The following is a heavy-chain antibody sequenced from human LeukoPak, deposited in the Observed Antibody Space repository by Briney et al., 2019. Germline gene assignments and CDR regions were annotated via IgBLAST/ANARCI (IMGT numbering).Heavy chain of an antibody. D-gene: IGHD1-26*01. V-gene: IGHV4-4*02. J-gene: IGHJ4*02. CDR2: ISLRGLT. Sequence: KPSGTLSLTCGVSGGPISGTNWWSWVRQPPGQGLEWIGEISLRGLTNYNPSLRSRLTMSLDESKNQVSLNLTSVTAADTAVYYCSRESGPFSPFGFWGQGTLVTVSS. CDR3: SRESGPFSPFGF. CDR1: GGPISGTNW.